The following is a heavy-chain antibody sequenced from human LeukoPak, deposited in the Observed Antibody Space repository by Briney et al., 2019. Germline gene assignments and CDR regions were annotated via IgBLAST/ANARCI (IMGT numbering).Heavy chain of an antibody. V-gene: IGHV4-59*01. CDR3: ARGVGILGD. CDR2: IYYSGST. CDR1: GGSISSYY. D-gene: IGHD1-26*01. Sequence: PSETLSLTCTVSGGSISSYYWSWIRQPPGKGLEWIGYIYYSGSTNYNPSLKSRVTISVDTSKNQFSLKLSSVTAADTAVYYCARGVGILGDWGQGTLVTVSS. J-gene: IGHJ4*02.